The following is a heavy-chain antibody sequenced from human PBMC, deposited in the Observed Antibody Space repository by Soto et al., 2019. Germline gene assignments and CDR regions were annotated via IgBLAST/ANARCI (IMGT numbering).Heavy chain of an antibody. D-gene: IGHD3-22*01. J-gene: IGHJ4*02. CDR3: ARFPARYYYDSGGYDLVSSY. Sequence: PSETLSLTCAVSGGSISSGGYSWSWIRQPPGKGLEWIGYIYHSGSTYYNPSLKSRVTISVDRSKNQFSLKLSSVTAADTAVYYCARFPARYYYDSGGYDLVSSYGGRGTLVPVPS. CDR2: IYHSGST. V-gene: IGHV4-30-2*01. CDR1: GGSISSGGYS.